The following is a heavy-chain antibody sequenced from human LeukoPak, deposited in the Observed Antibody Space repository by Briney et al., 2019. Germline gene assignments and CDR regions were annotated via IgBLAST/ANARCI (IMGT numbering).Heavy chain of an antibody. D-gene: IGHD2-2*01. J-gene: IGHJ6*03. Sequence: PSETLSLTCTVSGGSISSGGYYWSWIRQPPGKGLEWIGYIYHSGSTYYNPSLKSRVTISVDTSKNQFSLKLSSVTAADAAVYYCARVLYCSSTSCFYYYYYMDVWGKGTTVTVSS. V-gene: IGHV4-30-2*01. CDR3: ARVLYCSSTSCFYYYYYMDV. CDR2: IYHSGST. CDR1: GGSISSGGYY.